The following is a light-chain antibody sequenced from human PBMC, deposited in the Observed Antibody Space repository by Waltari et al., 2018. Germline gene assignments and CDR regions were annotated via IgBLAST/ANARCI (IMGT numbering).Light chain of an antibody. CDR3: QQRSNWPPVWT. CDR1: QSVSSY. CDR2: DAS. V-gene: IGKV3-11*01. J-gene: IGKJ1*01. Sequence: EIVLTQSPATLSLSPGERATLSCRASQSVSSYLAWYQQKPGQAPRLLICDASTRPTGIPARFSGSGSGTDFTLTISSLEPEDCAVYYCQQRSNWPPVWTFGQGTKVEIK.